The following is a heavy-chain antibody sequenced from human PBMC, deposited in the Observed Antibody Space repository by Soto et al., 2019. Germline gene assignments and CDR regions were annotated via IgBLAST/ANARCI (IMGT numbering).Heavy chain of an antibody. J-gene: IGHJ6*02. CDR3: ANSPLYVMDV. CDR1: AGAITSGLSY. V-gene: IGHV4-30-4*01. Sequence: PSETLSLTCSPSAGAITSGLSYWSCIRQPPGKGLVWIGNIYYSGNTYYNPSLKSRLIISIDTSKNKFSLTLGSVTAGDPATSGCANSPLYVMDVWGQGATFTVAS. CDR2: IYYSGNT.